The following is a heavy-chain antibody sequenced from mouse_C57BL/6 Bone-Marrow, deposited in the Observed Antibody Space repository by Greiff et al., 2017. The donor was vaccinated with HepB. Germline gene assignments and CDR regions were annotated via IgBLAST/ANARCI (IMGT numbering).Heavy chain of an antibody. CDR2: IRLKSDNYAT. CDR3: TVTGSSSYYYAMDY. D-gene: IGHD1-1*01. V-gene: IGHV6-3*01. J-gene: IGHJ4*01. CDR1: GFTFSNYW. Sequence: DVKLQESGGGLVQPGGSMKLSCVASGFTFSNYWMNWVRQSPEKGLEWVAQIRLKSDNYATHYAESVKGRFTISRDDSKSSVYLQMNNLRAEDTGIYYCTVTGSSSYYYAMDYWGQGTSVTVSS.